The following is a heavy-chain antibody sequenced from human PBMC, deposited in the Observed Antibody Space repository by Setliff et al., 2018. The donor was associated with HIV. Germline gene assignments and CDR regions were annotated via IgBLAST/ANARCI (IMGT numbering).Heavy chain of an antibody. CDR2: VIPSFETA. CDR1: GGTFKNLA. V-gene: IGHV1-69*13. Sequence: SVKVSCKASGGTFKNLAISWVRQAPGQGLEWMGGVIPSFETANYAQKFQGRITITADELTSTVYMDLNSLKSDDSAVYYCANPHDGGAFDVWGQGTAVTVSS. CDR3: ANPHDGGAFDV. J-gene: IGHJ3*01. D-gene: IGHD1-1*01.